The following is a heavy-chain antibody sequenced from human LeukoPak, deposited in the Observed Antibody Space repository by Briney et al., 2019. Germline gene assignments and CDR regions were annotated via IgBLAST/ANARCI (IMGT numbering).Heavy chain of an antibody. CDR3: AKDSPRDDYVRGSYRYSRRGLDI. V-gene: IGHV1-18*01. CDR2: ISAYNGKT. CDR1: GYEFFSYG. J-gene: IGHJ3*02. D-gene: IGHD3-16*02. Sequence: ASVKDSCKATGYEFFSYGISWVRQAPGQGLEWMGWISAYNGKTKYAEKFQGRLTMTTETSTSTAYMELRSLTSADTAVYYCAKDSPRDDYVRGSYRYSRRGLDIWGQGTLVTASS.